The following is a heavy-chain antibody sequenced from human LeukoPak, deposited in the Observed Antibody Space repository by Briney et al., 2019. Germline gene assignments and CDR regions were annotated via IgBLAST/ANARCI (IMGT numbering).Heavy chain of an antibody. Sequence: WASVKVSCKASGYTFTSYGINWVRQATGQGLEWMGWMNPNSGNTGYAQKFQGRVTMTRNTSISTAYMELSSLRSEDTAVYYCARGRLYYDFWSGYYRAAYYYYYGMDVWGQGTTVTVSS. J-gene: IGHJ6*02. CDR2: MNPNSGNT. V-gene: IGHV1-8*01. CDR3: ARGRLYYDFWSGYYRAAYYYYYGMDV. D-gene: IGHD3-3*01. CDR1: GYTFTSYG.